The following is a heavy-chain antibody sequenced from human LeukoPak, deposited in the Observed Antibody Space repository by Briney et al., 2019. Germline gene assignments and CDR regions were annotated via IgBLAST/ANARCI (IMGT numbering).Heavy chain of an antibody. CDR1: GGSISSYY. V-gene: IGHV4-59*01. D-gene: IGHD6-19*01. Sequence: PSETLSLTCAVSGGSISSYYWSWIRQPPGKGLEWIGYIYYSGSTNYNPSLKSRVTISVYTSKNQFSLKLSSVTAADTAVYYCARASKLDYAYSSGWGYYYYYGMDVWGQGTTVTVSS. CDR2: IYYSGST. CDR3: ARASKLDYAYSSGWGYYYYYGMDV. J-gene: IGHJ6*02.